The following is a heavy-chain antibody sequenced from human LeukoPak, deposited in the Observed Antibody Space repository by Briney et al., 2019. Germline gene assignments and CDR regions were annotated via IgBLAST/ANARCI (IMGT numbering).Heavy chain of an antibody. CDR1: GFIFHTYN. Sequence: GGSLRLSCAASGFIFHTYNMNWVRQAPGKGLEWVSYISSSSSTIYYADSVKGRFTISRDNAKNSLYLQMNSLTDEDTAVYYCARGSGYALPDYWGQGTLVTASS. V-gene: IGHV3-48*02. CDR2: ISSSSSTI. D-gene: IGHD3-22*01. CDR3: ARGSGYALPDY. J-gene: IGHJ4*02.